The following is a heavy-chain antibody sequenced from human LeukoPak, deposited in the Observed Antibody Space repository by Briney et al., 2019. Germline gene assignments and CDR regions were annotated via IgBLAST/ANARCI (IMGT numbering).Heavy chain of an antibody. CDR1: GFTFSSYE. CDR3: ARGQLWIDY. Sequence: GGSLRLSCGASGFTFSSYEMNWGRQAPGKGLEWVSYISSSGRTIYYADSVKGRFTISRDNAKNSLYLQMNSLRAEDTAVYYCARGQLWIDYWGQGPLVTVFS. V-gene: IGHV3-48*03. CDR2: ISSSGRTI. J-gene: IGHJ4*02. D-gene: IGHD3-10*01.